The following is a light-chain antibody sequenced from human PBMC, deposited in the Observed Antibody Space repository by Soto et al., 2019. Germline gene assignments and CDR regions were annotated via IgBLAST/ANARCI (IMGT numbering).Light chain of an antibody. J-gene: IGKJ1*01. CDR2: GAS. Sequence: EAVLTQSPATLSVSPGERATLSCRASHSVATNLAWYQQRPGQAPRLLIYGASKRAIGLPARFSGSGSGTEFTLTITSLQSEDFAVYYCQQYNNWPQTFGQGTKVDIK. CDR1: HSVATN. CDR3: QQYNNWPQT. V-gene: IGKV3-15*01.